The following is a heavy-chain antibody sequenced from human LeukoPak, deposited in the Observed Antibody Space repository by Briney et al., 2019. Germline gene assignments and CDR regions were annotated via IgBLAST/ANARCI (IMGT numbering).Heavy chain of an antibody. D-gene: IGHD5-24*01. CDR2: INEEGTDK. CDR1: GFTFSNYW. V-gene: IGHV3-7*03. CDR3: ARGSRGPYY. J-gene: IGHJ4*02. Sequence: PGGSLRLSCTASGFTFSNYWMTWVRQAPGKGLEWLANINEEGTDKYCVDSVKGRFTISRDNAKNSMFLQMSSLRAEDTAIYYCARGSRGPYYWGQGTLVTVSS.